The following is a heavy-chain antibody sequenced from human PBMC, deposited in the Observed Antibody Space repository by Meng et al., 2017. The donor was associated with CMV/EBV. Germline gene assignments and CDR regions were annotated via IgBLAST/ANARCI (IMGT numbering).Heavy chain of an antibody. D-gene: IGHD3-3*01. CDR1: GFTFSSYE. CDR2: ISSSGSTI. CDR3: AKAGITIFGVGKHNWFDP. Sequence: GGSLRLSCAASGFTFSSYEMNWVRQAPGKGLEWVSYISSSGSTIYYADSVKGRFTISRDNSKNTLYLQMNSLRAEDTAVYYCAKAGITIFGVGKHNWFDPWGQGTLVTVSS. V-gene: IGHV3-48*03. J-gene: IGHJ5*02.